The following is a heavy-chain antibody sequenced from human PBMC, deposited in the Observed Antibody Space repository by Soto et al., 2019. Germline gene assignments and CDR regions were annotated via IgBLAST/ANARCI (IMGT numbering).Heavy chain of an antibody. Sequence: GGSLRLSCAASGLTFSSYSMNWFRQAPGKGLEWVSYISSSSSTIYYADSVKGRFTISRDNAKNSLYLQMNSLRDEDTAVYYWGTGDGDPFYLLACWGRGTAVTVAS. D-gene: IGHD4-17*01. CDR1: GLTFSSYS. CDR2: ISSSSSTI. CDR3: GTGDGDPFYLLAC. J-gene: IGHJ4*01. V-gene: IGHV3-48*02.